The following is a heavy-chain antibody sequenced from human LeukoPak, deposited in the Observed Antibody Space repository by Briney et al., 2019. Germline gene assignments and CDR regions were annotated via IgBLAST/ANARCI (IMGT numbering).Heavy chain of an antibody. V-gene: IGHV3-7*01. CDR1: GFTFTNDF. CDR3: ARAPNQLGTGGY. Sequence: PGGSLRLSCAASGFTFTNDFMTWVRQAPGKGLEWVANMKVDGSDIHYVDSVKGRFTISSDNARNSLYLQMNTLRAEDTAVYYCARAPNQLGTGGYWGQGTLVTVSS. J-gene: IGHJ4*02. D-gene: IGHD6-13*01. CDR2: MKVDGSDI.